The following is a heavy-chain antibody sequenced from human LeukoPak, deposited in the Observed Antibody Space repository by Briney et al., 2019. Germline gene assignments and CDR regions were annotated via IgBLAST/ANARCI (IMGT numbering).Heavy chain of an antibody. J-gene: IGHJ3*02. Sequence: GASVKVSCKASGYTFTSYYMHWVRQAPGQGLEWMGIINPSGGSTSYAQKFQGRVTMTRDTSTSTVYMELSSLRSEDTAVYYCARAYYDILTGYYKGGDAFDIWGQGTMVTVSS. V-gene: IGHV1-46*01. D-gene: IGHD3-9*01. CDR3: ARAYYDILTGYYKGGDAFDI. CDR2: INPSGGST. CDR1: GYTFTSYY.